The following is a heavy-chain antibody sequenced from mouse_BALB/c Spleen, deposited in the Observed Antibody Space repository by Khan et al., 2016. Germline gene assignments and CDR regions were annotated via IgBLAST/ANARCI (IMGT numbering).Heavy chain of an antibody. CDR2: ISSGSSPI. Sequence: EVELVESGGGLVQPGGSRQLSCSASGFTFSYFGMHWVRQPPEKGLEWLAFISSGSSPIYYSDTVKGRFTISRDNPKNTLFLQMTSLRSEDTAMYYCGRGDYWGQGTTLTVSA. CDR1: GFTFSYFG. J-gene: IGHJ2*01. CDR3: GRGDY. V-gene: IGHV5-17*02.